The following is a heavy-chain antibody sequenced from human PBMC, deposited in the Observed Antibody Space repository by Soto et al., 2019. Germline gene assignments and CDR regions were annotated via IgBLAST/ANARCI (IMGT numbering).Heavy chain of an antibody. Sequence: GASGKVSCKVCGRSLPELCIHCVRQGPGEGREGMGGIEREHGHRNYAQKVQVRVTLSQYTSTATAHMELSNLSSDDTAVYYCATASTHREQLIRPHFDSWGGGTLVPASS. J-gene: IGHJ4*02. CDR1: GRSLPELC. CDR3: ATASTHREQLIRPHFDS. V-gene: IGHV1-24*01. CDR2: IEREHGHR. D-gene: IGHD6-13*01.